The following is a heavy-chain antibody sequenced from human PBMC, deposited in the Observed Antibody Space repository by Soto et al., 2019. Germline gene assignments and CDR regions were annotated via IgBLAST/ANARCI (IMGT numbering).Heavy chain of an antibody. Sequence: QEQLAESGGGLVKPGGSLRLSCAASGFSFNVYYMTWIRQAPGSGLEWVASISILGDSTYYADSVKGRFPISRDNVKHSLYLQMDTLRAEDTAVYYCARDRAGTRTFPHNTFNLWGQGTTVAVAS. J-gene: IGHJ3*01. CDR3: ARDRAGTRTFPHNTFNL. D-gene: IGHD6-19*01. CDR2: ISILGDST. CDR1: GFSFNVYY. V-gene: IGHV3-11*01.